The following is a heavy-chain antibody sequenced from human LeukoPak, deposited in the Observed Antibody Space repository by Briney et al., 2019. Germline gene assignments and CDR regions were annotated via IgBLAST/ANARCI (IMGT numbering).Heavy chain of an antibody. Sequence: SGTLSLTCAVSGGSISSSNWWSWVCQPPGKGLEWIGEIYHSGSTNYNPSLKSRVTISVDKSKNQFSLKLSSVTAADTAVYYCARGGSSSWYGLLDYWGQGTLVTVSS. V-gene: IGHV4-4*02. D-gene: IGHD6-13*01. CDR2: IYHSGST. CDR1: GGSISSSNW. J-gene: IGHJ4*02. CDR3: ARGGSSSWYGLLDY.